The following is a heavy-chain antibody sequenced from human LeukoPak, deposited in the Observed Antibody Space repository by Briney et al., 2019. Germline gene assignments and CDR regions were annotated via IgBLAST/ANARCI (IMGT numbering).Heavy chain of an antibody. CDR2: INPNNGDT. V-gene: IGHV1-2*02. CDR3: ARNDYGDYVGYYGMDV. Sequence: ASVKVSCKASGYTFTGYYMNWVRQAPGQGLEWMGWINPNNGDTNYAQKFQGRVTMTRDTSINTAYMELSRLRSDDTAVYYCARNDYGDYVGYYGMDVWGQGTTVTVSS. CDR1: GYTFTGYY. J-gene: IGHJ6*02. D-gene: IGHD4-17*01.